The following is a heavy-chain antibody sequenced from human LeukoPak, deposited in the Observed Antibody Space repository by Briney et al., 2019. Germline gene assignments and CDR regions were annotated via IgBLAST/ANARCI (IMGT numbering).Heavy chain of an antibody. CDR1: GGSFSGYY. V-gene: IGHV4-34*01. D-gene: IGHD2-2*01. CDR2: INHSGST. CDR3: ARGSPPEIVVVPAATSSRYNWFDP. J-gene: IGHJ5*02. Sequence: SETLSLTCAVYGGSFSGYYWSWIRQPPGKGLEWIGEINHSGSTNYNPSLKSRVTISVDTSKNQFSLKLSSVTAADTAVYYCARGSPPEIVVVPAATSSRYNWFDPWGQGTLVTVSS.